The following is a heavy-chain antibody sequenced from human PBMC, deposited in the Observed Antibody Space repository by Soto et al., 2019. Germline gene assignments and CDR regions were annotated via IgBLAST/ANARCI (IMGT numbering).Heavy chain of an antibody. CDR1: GGSISSYY. CDR2: INHSGST. V-gene: IGHV4-34*01. D-gene: IGHD3-10*01. CDR3: ARGYYGSGSYLYGPYYYYGMDV. Sequence: PSETLSLTCTVSGGSISSYYWSWIRQPPGKGLEWIGEINHSGSTNYNPSLKSRVTISVDTSKNQFSLKLSSVTAADTAVYYCARGYYGSGSYLYGPYYYYGMDVWGQGTTVTVSS. J-gene: IGHJ6*02.